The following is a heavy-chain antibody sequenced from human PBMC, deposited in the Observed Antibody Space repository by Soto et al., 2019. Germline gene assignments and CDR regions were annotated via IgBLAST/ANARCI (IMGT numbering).Heavy chain of an antibody. CDR1: GFTFSSYG. J-gene: IGHJ1*01. CDR2: IWYDGSNK. CDR3: ARDRKVQGYFQH. Sequence: GGSLRLSCAASGFTFSSYGMHWVRQAPGKGLEWVAVIWYDGSNKYYADSVKGRFTISRDNSKNTLYLQMNSLRAEDTAVYYCARDRKVQGYFQHWGQGTLVTVSS. V-gene: IGHV3-33*01.